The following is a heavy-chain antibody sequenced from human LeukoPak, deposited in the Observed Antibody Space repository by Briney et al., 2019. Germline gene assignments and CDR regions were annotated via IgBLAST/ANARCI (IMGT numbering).Heavy chain of an antibody. Sequence: PGGSPRLSCAASGFTFSNYAMSWVRQAPGKGLEWVSAISGSGGSTYYADSVKGRFTISRDNSKNTLYLQMNSLRAEDTAVYYCAKCYYDSSGYYFGAFDIWGQGTMVTVSS. J-gene: IGHJ3*02. D-gene: IGHD3-22*01. CDR3: AKCYYDSSGYYFGAFDI. CDR1: GFTFSNYA. CDR2: ISGSGGST. V-gene: IGHV3-23*01.